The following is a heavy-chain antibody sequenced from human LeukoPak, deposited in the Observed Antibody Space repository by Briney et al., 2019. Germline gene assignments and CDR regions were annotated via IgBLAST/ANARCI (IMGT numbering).Heavy chain of an antibody. CDR3: ASSRGYSSSLWYYYMDV. CDR2: INQSGTT. D-gene: IGHD6-13*01. V-gene: IGHV4-34*01. J-gene: IGHJ6*03. CDR1: GGSFSGYY. Sequence: SETLSLTCAVYGGSFSGYYWSWIRQPPGKRLEWIGEINQSGTTNYNPSLKSRVTISIDTSKNQFSLKLSSVTAADTAVYYCASSRGYSSSLWYYYMDVWGKGTTVTVSS.